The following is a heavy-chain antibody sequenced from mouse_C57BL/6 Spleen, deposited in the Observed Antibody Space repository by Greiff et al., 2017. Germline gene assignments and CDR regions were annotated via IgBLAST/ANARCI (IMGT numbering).Heavy chain of an antibody. D-gene: IGHD1-1*01. CDR1: GYTFTSYW. Sequence: QVQLKQPGAELVKPGASVKLSCKASGYTFTSYWMHWVKQRPGQGLEWIGMIHPNSGSTNYNEKFKSKATLTVDKSSSTAYMQLSSLTSEDSAVYYCASTSVVAGGYYAMDYWGQGTSVTVSS. CDR2: IHPNSGST. J-gene: IGHJ4*01. V-gene: IGHV1-64*01. CDR3: ASTSVVAGGYYAMDY.